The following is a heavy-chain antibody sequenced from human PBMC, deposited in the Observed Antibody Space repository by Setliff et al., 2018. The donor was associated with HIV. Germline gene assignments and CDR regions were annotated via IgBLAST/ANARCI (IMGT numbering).Heavy chain of an antibody. V-gene: IGHV4-59*01. Sequence: TLSLTCTVSGGSISGYFWNWIRQPPGKGLEWIGYIYHSGNTNYNPSLESRASISVDTSKNQFSLKLSSVTAADTAVYYCARGDTRNYYGGDYFDYWGQGSLVTVS. CDR2: IYHSGNT. CDR3: ARGDTRNYYGGDYFDY. J-gene: IGHJ4*02. D-gene: IGHD1-26*01. CDR1: GGSISGYF.